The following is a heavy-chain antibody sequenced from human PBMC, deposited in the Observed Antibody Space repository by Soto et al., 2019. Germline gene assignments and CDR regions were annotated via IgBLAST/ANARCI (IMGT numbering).Heavy chain of an antibody. D-gene: IGHD3-3*01. CDR1: GFTFSSYW. V-gene: IGHV3-7*01. Sequence: GGSLRLSCAASGFTFSSYWMSWVRQAPGKGLEWVANIKQDGSEKYYVDSVKGRFTISRDNAKNSLYLQMNSLRAEDTAVYYCARDPTQRITIFGVYYYYGMDVWGQGTTVTVSS. J-gene: IGHJ6*01. CDR2: IKQDGSEK. CDR3: ARDPTQRITIFGVYYYYGMDV.